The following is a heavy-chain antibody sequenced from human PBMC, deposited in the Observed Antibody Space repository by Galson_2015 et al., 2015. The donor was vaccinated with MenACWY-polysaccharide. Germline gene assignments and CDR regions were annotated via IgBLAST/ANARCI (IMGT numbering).Heavy chain of an antibody. J-gene: IGHJ5*02. Sequence: TLSLTCTVSGASVNSGGLYWNWLRQHPEKGLEWIGYINYSGFTNSNPSLKSRITVSLDMSKDQFSLKLTSVTAADTAVYYCARGGRAVYGNNWFDPWGQGTLVTVSS. CDR2: INYSGFT. D-gene: IGHD6-6*01. CDR3: ARGGRAVYGNNWFDP. CDR1: GASVNSGGLY. V-gene: IGHV4-30-4*08.